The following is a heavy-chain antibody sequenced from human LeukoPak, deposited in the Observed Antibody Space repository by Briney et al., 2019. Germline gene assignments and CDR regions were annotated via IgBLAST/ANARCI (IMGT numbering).Heavy chain of an antibody. Sequence: GRSLRLSCAASGFTVSSNYMSWVRQAPGKGLEWVSIIYSSRGTNYANSVKGRFTISRDNSKDPLYLQMNSLGAVDAAMYYCATQWDGGAGAFDTWGQGTMVTVSS. CDR2: IYSSRGT. CDR1: GFTVSSNY. J-gene: IGHJ3*02. V-gene: IGHV3-66*01. CDR3: ATQWDGGAGAFDT. D-gene: IGHD1-26*01.